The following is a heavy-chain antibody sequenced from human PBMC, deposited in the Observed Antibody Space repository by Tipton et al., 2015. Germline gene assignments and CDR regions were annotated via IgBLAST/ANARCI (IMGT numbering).Heavy chain of an antibody. J-gene: IGHJ4*02. D-gene: IGHD1-26*01. V-gene: IGHV4-61*01. CDR2: VYKGGST. Sequence: TLSLTCTVSGGSVSSGSYYWTWIRQSPGKGLEWTGYVYKGGSTDYNPSLKSRVTISGDTSKNQYSLKLNSVTAADTAVYYCAQGPYSGRNLGLIYFDYWGQGTLVTVSS. CDR1: GGSVSSGSYY. CDR3: AQGPYSGRNLGLIYFDY.